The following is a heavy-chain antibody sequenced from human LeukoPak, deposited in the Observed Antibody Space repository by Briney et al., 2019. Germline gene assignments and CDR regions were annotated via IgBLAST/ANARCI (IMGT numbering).Heavy chain of an antibody. CDR1: GYPFISYY. CDR2: INPIDGSS. V-gene: IGHV1-46*01. D-gene: IGHD1-1*01. CDR3: ARVFFRTASPLDP. Sequence: GASVKVSCKASGYPFISYYMHWVRQAPGQGLEWMGVINPIDGSSSYAHKFQGRVTMTRDTSTSTVYMELSSLRSEDAAVYYCARVFFRTASPLDPWGQGTLVTVSS. J-gene: IGHJ5*02.